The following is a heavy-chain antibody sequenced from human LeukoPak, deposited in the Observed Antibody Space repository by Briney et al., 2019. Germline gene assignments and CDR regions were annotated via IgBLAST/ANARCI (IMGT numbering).Heavy chain of an antibody. D-gene: IGHD1-1*01. V-gene: IGHV3-30*14. J-gene: IGHJ5*02. CDR2: ISYDGSNK. CDR1: GFTFSSYA. Sequence: GGSLRLSCAASGFTFSSYAMHWVRQAPGKGLEWVAVISYDGSNKYYADSVKGRFTISRDNSKNTLYLQMNSLRAEDTAVYYCARGTTGRYNWFDPWGQGTLVTVSS. CDR3: ARGTTGRYNWFDP.